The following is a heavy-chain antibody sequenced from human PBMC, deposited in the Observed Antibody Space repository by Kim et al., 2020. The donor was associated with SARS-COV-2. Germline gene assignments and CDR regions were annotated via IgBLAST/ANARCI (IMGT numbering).Heavy chain of an antibody. CDR2: IYPGDSDT. V-gene: IGHV5-51*01. CDR3: ARGINGYSYGFDY. J-gene: IGHJ4*02. Sequence: GESLKISCKGSGYSFTSYWIAWVRQMPGKGPEWMGIIYPGDSDTRYSPSFQGQVTISADKSISTAYLQWSSLKASDTAMYYCARGINGYSYGFDYWGQGTLVSVSS. D-gene: IGHD5-18*01. CDR1: GYSFTSYW.